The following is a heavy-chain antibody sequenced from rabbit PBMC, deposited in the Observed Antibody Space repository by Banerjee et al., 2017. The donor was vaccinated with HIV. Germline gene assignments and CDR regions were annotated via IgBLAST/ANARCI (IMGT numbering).Heavy chain of an antibody. D-gene: IGHD4-1*01. J-gene: IGHJ4*01. CDR1: GFSFSSNA. CDR3: ARDLAGVIGWNFNL. CDR2: ITTGDGRT. Sequence: QEQLEESGGDLVKPEGSLTLTCTASGFSFSSNAMCWVRQAPGKGLEWIACITTGDGRTYYASWVNGRFTISKTSSTTVTLQMTSLTAADTATYFCARDLAGVIGWNFNLWGPGTLVTVS. V-gene: IGHV1S45*01.